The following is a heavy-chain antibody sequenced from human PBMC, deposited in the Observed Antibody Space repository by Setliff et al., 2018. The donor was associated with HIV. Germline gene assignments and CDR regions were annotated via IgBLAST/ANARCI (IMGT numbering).Heavy chain of an antibody. CDR3: ATRIRDGHRGYGYFDF. Sequence: GASVKVSCKVSGYTVTELSINWARQAPGKGPEWMGGFDPEDNKIVYAQKFQGRVTTTEDTSTDTAYMELSSLRPEDTAVYYCATRIRDGHRGYGYFDFWGQGTLVTVSS. D-gene: IGHD5-12*01. CDR2: FDPEDNKI. CDR1: GYTVTELS. J-gene: IGHJ4*02. V-gene: IGHV1-24*01.